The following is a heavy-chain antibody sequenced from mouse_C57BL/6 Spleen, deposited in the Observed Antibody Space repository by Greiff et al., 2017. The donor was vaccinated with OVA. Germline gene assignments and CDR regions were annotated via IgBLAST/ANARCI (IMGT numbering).Heavy chain of an antibody. CDR2: IYPGSGST. J-gene: IGHJ2*01. Sequence: VQLQQPGAELVKPGASVKMSCKASGYTFTSYWITWVKQRPGQGLEWIGDIYPGSGSTNYNEKFKSKATLTVDTSSSTAYMQLSSLTSEDSAVYYCAREGYYYGSGPYFDYWGQGTTLTVSS. CDR3: AREGYYYGSGPYFDY. CDR1: GYTFTSYW. D-gene: IGHD1-1*01. V-gene: IGHV1-55*01.